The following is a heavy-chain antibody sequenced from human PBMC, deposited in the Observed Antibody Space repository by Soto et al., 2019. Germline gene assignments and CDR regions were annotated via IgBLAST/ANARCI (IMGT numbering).Heavy chain of an antibody. CDR2: FDPEDGET. J-gene: IGHJ5*02. CDR1: GYTLSELA. Sequence: QFQLVQSGAEVKKPGASVKVSCKDSGYTLSELAIQWVRQSPGKGLEWMGGFDPEDGETFYAQKFQDRVTMTEDKSTDTAYMELRSLRSEDTAVYYCAGGYCTRTSCHDYDTWGQGTLVVVSS. D-gene: IGHD2-2*01. V-gene: IGHV1-24*01. CDR3: AGGYCTRTSCHDYDT.